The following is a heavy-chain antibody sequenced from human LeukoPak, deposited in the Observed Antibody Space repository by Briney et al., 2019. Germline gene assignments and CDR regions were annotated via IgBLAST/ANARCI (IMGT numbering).Heavy chain of an antibody. Sequence: SETLSLTCTVSGGSISSYYWSWIRQPPGKGLEWIGYIYYSGSTNYNPSLKSRVTISVDTSKNQFSLKPSSVTAADTAVYYCARGPPLRFLEWPYLRSAHWFDPWGQGTLVTVSS. CDR1: GGSISSYY. CDR3: ARGPPLRFLEWPYLRSAHWFDP. J-gene: IGHJ5*02. D-gene: IGHD3-3*01. CDR2: IYYSGST. V-gene: IGHV4-59*12.